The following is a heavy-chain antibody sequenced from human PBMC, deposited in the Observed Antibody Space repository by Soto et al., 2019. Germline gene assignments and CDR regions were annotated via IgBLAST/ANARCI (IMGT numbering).Heavy chain of an antibody. J-gene: IGHJ5*02. CDR2: ISWNSGSI. D-gene: IGHD3-16*02. Sequence: EVQLVESGGGLVQPGRSLRLSCAASGFTFDDYAMHWVRQAPGKGLEWVSGISWNSGSIGYADPVKGRFTISRDNAKNSLYLQMNSLRAEDTALYYCAKGLRLGELSLTWFDPWGQGTLVTVSS. CDR3: AKGLRLGELSLTWFDP. CDR1: GFTFDDYA. V-gene: IGHV3-9*01.